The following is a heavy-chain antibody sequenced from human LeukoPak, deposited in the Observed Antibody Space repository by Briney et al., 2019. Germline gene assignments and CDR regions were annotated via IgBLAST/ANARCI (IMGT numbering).Heavy chain of an antibody. D-gene: IGHD2-15*01. CDR3: ARSVEGYCRGGSCYYYSYYMDV. Sequence: PGGSLRLSCAVSGFTFSGHWMFWVRQAPGKGLEWVSSTNSDGSVTGYTDSVKGRFTVSRDNAKNTLYLQMNSLRAEDTAVYYCARSVEGYCRGGSCYYYSYYMDVWGKGTTVTVSS. CDR1: GFTFSGHW. CDR2: TNSDGSVT. V-gene: IGHV3-74*01. J-gene: IGHJ6*03.